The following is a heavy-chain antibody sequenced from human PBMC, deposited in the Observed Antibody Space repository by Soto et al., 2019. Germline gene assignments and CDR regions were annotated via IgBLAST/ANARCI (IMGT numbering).Heavy chain of an antibody. V-gene: IGHV1-18*01. CDR3: ARGGGNSWSYFEY. CDR2: ISTYNGDT. CDR1: GYTFTSYG. J-gene: IGHJ4*02. Sequence: QVQLVQSGAEVKKPGASVKVSCKASGYTFTSYGIGWVRQAPGQGLEWMGWISTYNGDTKYAQRLQGRVTMTTDTFTSTAYMELRNLRSDDTAVDYCARGGGNSWSYFEYWGQATLVTVSS. D-gene: IGHD2-21*02.